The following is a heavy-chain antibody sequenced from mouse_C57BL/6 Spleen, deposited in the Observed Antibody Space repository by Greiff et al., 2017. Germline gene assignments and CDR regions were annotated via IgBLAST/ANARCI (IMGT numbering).Heavy chain of an antibody. D-gene: IGHD2-3*01. CDR1: GYAFSSYW. CDR2: IYPGDGDT. V-gene: IGHV1-80*01. Sequence: VQLQQSGAELVKPGASVKISCKASGYAFSSYWMNWVKQRPGKGLEWIGQIYPGDGDTNYNGKFKGKATLTADKSSSTAYMQLSSLTSEDSAVYFCARGVYDGYFDYWGQGTTLTVSS. J-gene: IGHJ2*01. CDR3: ARGVYDGYFDY.